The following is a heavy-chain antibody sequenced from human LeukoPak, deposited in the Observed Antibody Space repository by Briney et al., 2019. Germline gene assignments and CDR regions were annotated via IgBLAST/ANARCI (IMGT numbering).Heavy chain of an antibody. D-gene: IGHD1-1*01. J-gene: IGHJ4*02. CDR3: AKDQSRRGTSLRFDY. V-gene: IGHV3-30*18. CDR2: ISYDGSHK. CDR1: GFTFSSHG. Sequence: GRSLRLSCAASGFTFSSHGMHWARQAPGKGLQWVALISYDGSHKDYADSVKGRFTISRDNSKSTLFLQMNSLRPDDTAVYYCAKDQSRRGTSLRFDYWGRGSLVTVSS.